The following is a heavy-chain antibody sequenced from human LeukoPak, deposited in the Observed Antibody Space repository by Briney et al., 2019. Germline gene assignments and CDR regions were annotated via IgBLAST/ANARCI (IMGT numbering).Heavy chain of an antibody. Sequence: GASVKVSCKASGGTFSSYAISWVRQAPGQGLEWMGRIIPILGIANYAQKFRGRVTITADKSTSTAYMELSSLRSEDTAVYYCARDRIKYGGNSNDTYWYFDLWGRGTLVTVSS. J-gene: IGHJ2*01. V-gene: IGHV1-69*04. CDR2: IIPILGIA. D-gene: IGHD4-23*01. CDR1: GGTFSSYA. CDR3: ARDRIKYGGNSNDTYWYFDL.